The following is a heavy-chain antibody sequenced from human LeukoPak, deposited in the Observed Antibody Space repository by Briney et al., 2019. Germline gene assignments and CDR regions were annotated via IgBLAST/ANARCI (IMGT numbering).Heavy chain of an antibody. CDR1: GFTFSSYA. CDR2: ISYDGSNK. J-gene: IGHJ4*02. Sequence: GRSLRLSCAASGFTFSSYAMHWVRQAPGKGLEWVAVISYDGSNKYYADSVKGRFTISRGNSKNTLYLQMNSLRAEDTAVYYCARELDYGDYVRAFDYWGQGTLVTVSS. CDR3: ARELDYGDYVRAFDY. D-gene: IGHD4-17*01. V-gene: IGHV3-30-3*01.